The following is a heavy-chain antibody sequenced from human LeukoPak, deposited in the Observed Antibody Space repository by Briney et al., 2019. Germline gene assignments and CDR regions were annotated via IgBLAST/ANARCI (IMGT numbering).Heavy chain of an antibody. V-gene: IGHV4-34*01. J-gene: IGHJ4*02. Sequence: SETLSLXCAVYGGSFSGYYWSWIRQPPGKGLEWIGEINHSGSTNYNPSLKSRVAISVDTSKNQFSLKLSSVTAADTAVYYCASSVVVVIALSMFDYWGQGTLVTVSS. CDR3: ASSVVVVIALSMFDY. CDR1: GGSFSGYY. CDR2: INHSGST. D-gene: IGHD2-21*01.